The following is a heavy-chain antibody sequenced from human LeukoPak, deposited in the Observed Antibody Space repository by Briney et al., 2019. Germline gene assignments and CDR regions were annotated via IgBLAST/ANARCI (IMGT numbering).Heavy chain of an antibody. Sequence: ASVKVSCKASGYTFNDYYMYWVRQAPGQGTEWMGWISPKSGGTNYAQKFRGRVTITRDTSISTAYMELSSLRSDDTAVYYCAREVRAAAAGSDYWGQGTLLTVSS. V-gene: IGHV1-2*02. D-gene: IGHD6-13*01. CDR2: ISPKSGGT. CDR3: AREVRAAAAGSDY. J-gene: IGHJ4*02. CDR1: GYTFNDYY.